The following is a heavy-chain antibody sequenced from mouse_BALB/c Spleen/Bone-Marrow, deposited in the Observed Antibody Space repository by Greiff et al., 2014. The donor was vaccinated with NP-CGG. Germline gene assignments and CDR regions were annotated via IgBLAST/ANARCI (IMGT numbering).Heavy chain of an antibody. CDR2: IRNKANGYTT. J-gene: IGHJ2*01. CDR1: GFTFTDYY. CDR3: ARDIYGRDY. D-gene: IGHD1-1*01. V-gene: IGHV7-3*02. Sequence: EVQLVESGGGLVQPGGSLRLSRATSGFTFTDYYMSWVRQPPGKALEWLGFIRNKANGYTTEYSASVKGRFTISRDNSQSILYLQMNTLRAEDSATYYCARDIYGRDYWGQGTTLTVSS.